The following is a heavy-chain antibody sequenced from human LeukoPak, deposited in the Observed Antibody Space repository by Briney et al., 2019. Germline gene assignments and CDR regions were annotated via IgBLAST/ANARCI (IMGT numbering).Heavy chain of an antibody. CDR1: GGSCDDYY. CDR2: IHPHGIF. V-gene: IGHV4-34*01. J-gene: IGHJ5*02. D-gene: IGHD5-24*01. CDR3: ARGRDRSKAGDR. Sequence: SETLSLTCAVHGGSCDDYYCSWIRQPPGKGLEWIGEIHPHGIFYYNSSLVSRVTISIDTSKTQFSLRLTSVTAADTAFYYCARGRDRSKAGDRWGQGSLVTVSS.